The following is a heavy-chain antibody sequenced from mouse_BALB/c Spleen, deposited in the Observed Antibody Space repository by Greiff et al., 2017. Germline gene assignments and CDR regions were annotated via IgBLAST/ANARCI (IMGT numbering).Heavy chain of an antibody. CDR1: GFTFSSYA. CDR2: ISSGGSYT. CDR3: AKGGNSLYAMDY. J-gene: IGHJ4*01. D-gene: IGHD2-1*01. V-gene: IGHV5-9-4*01. Sequence: EVKLVESGGGLVKPGGSLKLSCAASGFTFSSYAMSWVRQSPEKRLEWVAEISSGGSYTYYPDTVTGRFTISRDNAKNTLYLEMSSLRSEDTAMYYFAKGGNSLYAMDYWGQGTSVTVSS.